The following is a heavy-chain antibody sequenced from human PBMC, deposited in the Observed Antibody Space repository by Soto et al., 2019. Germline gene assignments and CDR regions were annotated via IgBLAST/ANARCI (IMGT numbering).Heavy chain of an antibody. J-gene: IGHJ6*03. Sequence: SETLSLTCTVSGGSISSYYWSWIRQPPGKGLEWIGYIYYSGSTNYNPSLKSRVTISVDTSKNQFSLKLRSLTVADTAVYYWARHRALGIAAAGTGVGGYYYYYMDVWGKGTTVTVSS. CDR2: IYYSGST. V-gene: IGHV4-59*08. CDR1: GGSISSYY. CDR3: ARHRALGIAAAGTGVGGYYYYYMDV. D-gene: IGHD6-13*01.